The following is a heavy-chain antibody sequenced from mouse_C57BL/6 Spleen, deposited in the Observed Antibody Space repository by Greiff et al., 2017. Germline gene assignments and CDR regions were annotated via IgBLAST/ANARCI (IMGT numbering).Heavy chain of an antibody. D-gene: IGHD1-1*02. CDR2: INPGSGGT. J-gene: IGHJ2*01. V-gene: IGHV1-54*01. CDR3: ARTISYFDY. Sequence: QVQLQQSGAELVRPGTSVTVSFKASGYAFTNYLIAWVKQRPGQGLEWIGVINPGSGGTNSNEKFKGKATLTADKSSSTAYMQLSSLTSEDSAVYFCARTISYFDYWGQGTTLTVFS. CDR1: GYAFTNYL.